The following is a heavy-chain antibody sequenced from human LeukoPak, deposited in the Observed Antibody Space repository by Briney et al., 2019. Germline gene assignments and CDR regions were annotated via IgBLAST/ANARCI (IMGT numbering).Heavy chain of an antibody. V-gene: IGHV5-51*01. CDR1: GYSFTNYW. CDR2: IYPGDSDT. Sequence: GESLKISCKGSGYSFTNYWIGWVRQMPGKGLEWMGIIYPGDSDTRYSPSFQGQVTISADKSINTAYLRWSSLKSSDTAIYYCATKEAMIGAFDIWGQGTMVTVSS. CDR3: ATKEAMIGAFDI. J-gene: IGHJ3*02. D-gene: IGHD2-21*01.